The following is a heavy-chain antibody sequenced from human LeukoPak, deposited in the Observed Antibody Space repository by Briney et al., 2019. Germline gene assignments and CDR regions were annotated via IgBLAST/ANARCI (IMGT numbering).Heavy chain of an antibody. CDR3: ARHGYSSSSPPYYFDY. Sequence: GESLKISCKGSGYSFTSYWIGRVRHMPGKGLEWMGIIYPGDSDTRYSPSFQGQVTISADKSISTAYLQWSSLKASDTAVYYCARHGYSSSSPPYYFDYWGQGTLVTVSS. CDR1: GYSFTSYW. D-gene: IGHD6-13*01. J-gene: IGHJ4*02. CDR2: IYPGDSDT. V-gene: IGHV5-51*01.